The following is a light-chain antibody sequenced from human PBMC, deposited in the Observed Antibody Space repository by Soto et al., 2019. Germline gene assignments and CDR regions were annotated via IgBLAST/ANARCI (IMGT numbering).Light chain of an antibody. CDR3: QQGYTTPLT. V-gene: IGKV1-39*01. CDR1: QSIRSR. J-gene: IGKJ1*01. Sequence: DIQMTQSPSSLSASLLDTVTITCRSSQSIRSRLNWYQQKPGKAPNLLIYDATSLESGVPSRFSGGGSGTDFTFTVSSLRPEDVATYYCQQGYTTPLTFGQGTKVDI. CDR2: DAT.